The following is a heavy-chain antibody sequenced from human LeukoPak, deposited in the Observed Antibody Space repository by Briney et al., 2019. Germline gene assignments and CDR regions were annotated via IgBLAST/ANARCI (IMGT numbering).Heavy chain of an antibody. V-gene: IGHV3-48*01. CDR2: ITYSSSTI. Sequence: TGGSLRLSCAASGFTFSSYSMTWVRQAPGKGLEWVSYITYSSSTIYYADSVKGRFTISRDNAKNSLYLQMNSLRVEDTAVYYCARDRRHYYYMDVWGKGTTVTVSS. CDR1: GFTFSSYS. CDR3: ARDRRHYYYMDV. J-gene: IGHJ6*03.